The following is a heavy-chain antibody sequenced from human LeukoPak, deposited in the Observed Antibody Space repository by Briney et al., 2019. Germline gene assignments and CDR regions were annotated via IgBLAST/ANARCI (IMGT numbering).Heavy chain of an antibody. CDR2: ISSSGSYI. J-gene: IGHJ4*02. V-gene: IGHV3-21*04. CDR3: AKVALNHYVWGSDRSPLGY. D-gene: IGHD3-16*02. Sequence: GGSLRLSCAASAFTFSSYSMNWVRQAPGKGLEWVSSISSSGSYIYYADSVKGRFTISRDNAKNSLYLQMNSLRAENTAIYYCAKVALNHYVWGSDRSPLGYWGQGTLVTVSS. CDR1: AFTFSSYS.